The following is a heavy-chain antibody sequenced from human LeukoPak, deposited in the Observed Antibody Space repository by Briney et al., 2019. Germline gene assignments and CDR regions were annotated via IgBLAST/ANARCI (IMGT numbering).Heavy chain of an antibody. CDR2: INPSGGST. CDR1: GYTFTSYY. D-gene: IGHD2-21*02. CDR3: ARSYCGGDCSLPPHNTDVGLDY. V-gene: IGHV1-46*01. Sequence: ASVKVSCKASGYTFTSYYMHWVRQAPGQGLKWMGIINPSGGSTSYAQKFQGRATMTRDMSTSTVYMELSSLRSEDTAVYYCARSYCGGDCSLPPHNTDVGLDYWGQGTLVTVSS. J-gene: IGHJ4*02.